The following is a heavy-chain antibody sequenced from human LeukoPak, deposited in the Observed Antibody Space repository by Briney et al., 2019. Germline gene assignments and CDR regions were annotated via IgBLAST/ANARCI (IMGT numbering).Heavy chain of an antibody. CDR3: ARGYCSGGSCYDDAFDI. CDR1: GGSISSSSYY. J-gene: IGHJ3*02. Sequence: SETLSLTCTVSGGSISSSSYYWSWVRQPPGKGLEWIGYIYYSGSTNYNPSLKSRVTISVDTSKNQFSLKLSSVTAADTAVYYCARGYCSGGSCYDDAFDIWGQGTMVTVSS. CDR2: IYYSGST. V-gene: IGHV4-61*01. D-gene: IGHD2-15*01.